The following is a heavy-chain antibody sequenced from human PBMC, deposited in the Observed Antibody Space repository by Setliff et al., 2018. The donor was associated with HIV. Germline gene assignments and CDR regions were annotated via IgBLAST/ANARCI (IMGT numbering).Heavy chain of an antibody. J-gene: IGHJ4*02. CDR3: AKAHWDPLSPDY. CDR1: GFTFSXXX. CDR2: VYSGGXT. Sequence: PGGSLRLSCAAPGFTFSXXXXXGVRRAPGKGLEWVSVVYSGGXTYYAXSVKGRFTISRDNSKSTLYLQVSSLRAEDTAVYFCAKAHWDPLSPDYWGQGTLVTVSS. V-gene: IGHV3-53*01. D-gene: IGHD1-26*01.